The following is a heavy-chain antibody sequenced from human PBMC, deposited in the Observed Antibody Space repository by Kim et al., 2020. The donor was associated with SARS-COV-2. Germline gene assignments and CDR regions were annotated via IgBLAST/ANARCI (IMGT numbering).Heavy chain of an antibody. J-gene: IGHJ3*02. CDR3: ASQHPNDAFDI. Sequence: SETLSLTCTVSGGSISSYYWSWIRQPPGKGLEWIGYIYYSGSTNYNPSLKSRVTISVDTSKNQFSLKLSSVTAADTAVYYCASQHPNDAFDIWGQGTMVTVSS. CDR2: IYYSGST. CDR1: GGSISSYY. D-gene: IGHD2-2*01. V-gene: IGHV4-59*13.